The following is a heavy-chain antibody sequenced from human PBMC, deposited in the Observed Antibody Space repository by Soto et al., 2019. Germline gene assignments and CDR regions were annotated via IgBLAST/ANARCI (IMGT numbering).Heavy chain of an antibody. CDR1: GFTFSSYA. D-gene: IGHD5-12*01. V-gene: IGHV3-30-3*01. CDR3: ARDYYRFNSGYGFSMDV. J-gene: IGHJ6*02. CDR2: ISYDGSNK. Sequence: QVQLVEAGGGVVQPGRSLRLSCAASGFTFSSYAMHWDRQAPGKGLEWVAVISYDGSNKYYADSVKGRFTISRDNSKNTLYLQMNSLRAEDTAVYYCARDYYRFNSGYGFSMDVWGQGTTVTVSS.